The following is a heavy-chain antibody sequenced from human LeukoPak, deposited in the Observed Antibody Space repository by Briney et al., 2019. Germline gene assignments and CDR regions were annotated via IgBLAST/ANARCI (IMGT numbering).Heavy chain of an antibody. CDR2: INPNSGGT. Sequence: ASVKVSCKASGYTFTGYYMHWVRQAPGQGLEWMGWINPNSGGTNYAQKFQGRVTMTRGTSTSTVYMELSSLRSEDTAVYYCARGKVVRSYFDYWGQGTLVTVSS. CDR1: GYTFTGYY. J-gene: IGHJ4*02. CDR3: ARGKVVRSYFDY. V-gene: IGHV1-2*02. D-gene: IGHD3-10*01.